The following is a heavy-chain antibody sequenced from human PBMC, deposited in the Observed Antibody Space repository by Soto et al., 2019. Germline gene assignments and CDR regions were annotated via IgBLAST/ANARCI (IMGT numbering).Heavy chain of an antibody. Sequence: GGSLRLSCGASGFTFSSYLMHWVRQAPGKGLVWVSRINSDGSSTSYADSVKGRFTISRDNAKNTLYLQMNSLRAEDTAVYYCARDERGYSGYDLDYWGQGTLVTVSS. D-gene: IGHD5-12*01. V-gene: IGHV3-74*01. CDR3: ARDERGYSGYDLDY. J-gene: IGHJ4*02. CDR2: INSDGSST. CDR1: GFTFSSYL.